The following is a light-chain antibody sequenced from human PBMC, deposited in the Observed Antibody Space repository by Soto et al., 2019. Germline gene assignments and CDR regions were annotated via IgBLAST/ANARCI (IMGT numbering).Light chain of an antibody. CDR1: SNDIGGYNF. Sequence: QSARTQPASLAGSPGQSIPIPCNGTSNDIGGYNFVSWFQQHPGKAPKLLICDVTRRPSGVSDRFSGSKSGNTASLTISGLQAEDEAAYYCNSYSGGNTLYVFGSGTKVTVL. V-gene: IGLV2-14*01. CDR3: NSYSGGNTLYV. CDR2: DVT. J-gene: IGLJ1*01.